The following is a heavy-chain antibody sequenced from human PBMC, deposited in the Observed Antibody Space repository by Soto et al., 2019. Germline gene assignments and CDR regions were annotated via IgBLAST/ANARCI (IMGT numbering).Heavy chain of an antibody. CDR1: GGSINSGRSS. Sequence: KSSETLFLTCSVSGGSINSGRSSWNWIRQSPGKGLEWIAYIYHSGSTYYNPSLKSRVTISVDRSENQFSLKLTSVTAADTAVYYCVRESTTSGPNWFDTWGPGILVTVSS. J-gene: IGHJ5*02. CDR2: IYHSGST. V-gene: IGHV4-30-2*06. CDR3: VRESTTSGPNWFDT. D-gene: IGHD1-1*01.